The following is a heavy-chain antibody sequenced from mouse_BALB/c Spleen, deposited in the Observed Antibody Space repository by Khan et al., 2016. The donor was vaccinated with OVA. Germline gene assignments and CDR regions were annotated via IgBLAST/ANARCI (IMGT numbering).Heavy chain of an antibody. CDR3: ARMDTTSLDY. CDR1: GYTFTDYY. J-gene: IGHJ2*01. V-gene: IGHV1-77*01. CDR2: IYPGSGNT. D-gene: IGHD2-3*01. Sequence: QVQLQQSGTELARPGASVKLSCKASGYTFTDYYITWVKQRTGQGLEWIGEIYPGSGNTYYNEKFSGTATLTADKSSNTAYMQLSSLTSEDSAVYFCARMDTTSLDYWGQGTTLTVSS.